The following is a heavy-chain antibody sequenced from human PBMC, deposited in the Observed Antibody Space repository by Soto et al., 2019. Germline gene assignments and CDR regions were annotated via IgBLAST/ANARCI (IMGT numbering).Heavy chain of an antibody. CDR1: GYTFTSYG. CDR3: ARAGHYYDGSGLNFDI. V-gene: IGHV1-18*01. J-gene: IGHJ3*02. CDR2: ISAYNGNT. D-gene: IGHD3-22*01. Sequence: ASVKVSCKASGYTFTSYGISWVRQAPGQGLEWMGWISAYNGNTNYAQKLQGRVTMTTDTSTSTAYMELRSLRSDDTAVYYCARAGHYYDGSGLNFDIWGQGTMVTVSS.